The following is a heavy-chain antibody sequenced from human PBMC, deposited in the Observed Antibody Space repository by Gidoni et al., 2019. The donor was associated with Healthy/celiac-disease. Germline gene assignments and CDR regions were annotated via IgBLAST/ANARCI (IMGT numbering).Heavy chain of an antibody. D-gene: IGHD2-15*01. V-gene: IGHV3-9*01. CDR2: ISWNSGSI. Sequence: EVQLVESGGGLVQPGRSLRLSCAASGFTFDDYAMHWVRQAPGKGLGWVSVISWNSGSIGYADSVKGRFTISRDNAKNSLYLQMNSLRAEDTALYYCANTLGYCSGGSCYGMDVWGQGTTVTVSS. CDR3: ANTLGYCSGGSCYGMDV. CDR1: GFTFDDYA. J-gene: IGHJ6*02.